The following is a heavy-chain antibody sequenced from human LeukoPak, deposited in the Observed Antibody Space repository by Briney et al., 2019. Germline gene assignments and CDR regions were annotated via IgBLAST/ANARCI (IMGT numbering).Heavy chain of an antibody. V-gene: IGHV3-21*01. CDR1: GFTFSSYS. CDR3: ARSAAGTYY. CDR2: ISSSSSYK. D-gene: IGHD1-1*01. J-gene: IGHJ4*02. Sequence: RGSLRLSCVASGFTFSSYSMNWVRQAPGKGLEWVSSISSSSSYKYYTDSVKGRFTISRDNAKNSLYLQMNSLRAEDTAVYYCARSAAGTYYLGQGAMPSVSS.